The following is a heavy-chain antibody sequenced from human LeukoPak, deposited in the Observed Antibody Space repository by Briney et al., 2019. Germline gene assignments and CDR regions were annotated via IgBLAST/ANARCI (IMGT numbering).Heavy chain of an antibody. Sequence: SVKVSCKASGGTFSSYSITWVRQAPGQGLEWMGGIMPLFNTANYAQQFQGRVTITTDESTSTAYMELSSLRFEDTAMYYCARVDRYHYYLDVWGKGTTVTISS. J-gene: IGHJ6*03. CDR1: GGTFSSYS. CDR2: IMPLFNTA. V-gene: IGHV1-69*05. CDR3: ARVDRYHYYLDV.